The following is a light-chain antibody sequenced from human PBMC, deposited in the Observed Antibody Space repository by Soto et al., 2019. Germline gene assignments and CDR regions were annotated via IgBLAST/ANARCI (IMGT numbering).Light chain of an antibody. Sequence: IVFAQVSAPPSLSPGERATPSCRASQSVSSTYLGWYQQQPGQPPRLLMSGTSNRATGTPDRFSGSGSGTDFTLTISRLEPEDFAVYYCQQYGSPPITFGQGTRL. J-gene: IGKJ5*01. CDR3: QQYGSPPIT. V-gene: IGKV3-20*01. CDR2: GTS. CDR1: QSVSSTY.